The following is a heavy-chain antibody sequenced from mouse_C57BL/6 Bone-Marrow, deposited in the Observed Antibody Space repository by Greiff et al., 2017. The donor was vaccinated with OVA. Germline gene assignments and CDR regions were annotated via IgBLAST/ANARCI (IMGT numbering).Heavy chain of an antibody. CDR2: INPYNGDT. CDR1: GYSFTGYF. CDR3: ARDYYGSSWFAY. D-gene: IGHD1-1*01. J-gene: IGHJ3*01. Sequence: EVQLKQSGPELVKPGDSVKISCKASGYSFTGYFMNWVMQSHGKSLEWIGCINPYNGDTFYNQKFKGKATLTVDKSSSTAHMELRSLTSEDSAVYYCARDYYGSSWFAYWGQGTLVTVSA. V-gene: IGHV1-20*01.